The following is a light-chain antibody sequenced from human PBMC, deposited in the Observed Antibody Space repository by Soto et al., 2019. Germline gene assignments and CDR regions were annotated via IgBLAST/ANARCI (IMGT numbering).Light chain of an antibody. Sequence: MSMSAAAVSVSQGERATLSCSASQSVSSNLAWYQQKPGQAPRLLIYGASTRATGIPASFSGSGSGTEFTLTICSLQSEDVAVYYSQHYTDLLRTFAQGTKVDIK. CDR3: QHYTDLLRT. V-gene: IGKV3-15*01. CDR1: QSVSSN. CDR2: GAS. J-gene: IGKJ1*01.